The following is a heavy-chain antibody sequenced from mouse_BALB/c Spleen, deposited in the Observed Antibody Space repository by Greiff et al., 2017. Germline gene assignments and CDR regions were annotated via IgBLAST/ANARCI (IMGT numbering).Heavy chain of an antibody. J-gene: IGHJ4*01. Sequence: VQLQQSGPELVKPGASVKISCKASGYTFTDYNMHWVKQSHGKSLEWIGYIYPYNGGTGYNQKFKSKATLTVDNSSSTAYMELRSLTSEDSAVYYCAKVYDYEAMDYWGQGTSVTVSS. CDR3: AKVYDYEAMDY. CDR2: IYPYNGGT. V-gene: IGHV1S29*02. D-gene: IGHD2-3*01. CDR1: GYTFTDYN.